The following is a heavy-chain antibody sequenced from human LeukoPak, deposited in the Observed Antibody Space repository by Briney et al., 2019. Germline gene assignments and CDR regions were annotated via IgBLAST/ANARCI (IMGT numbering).Heavy chain of an antibody. J-gene: IGHJ1*01. Sequence: GGSLRLSCAASGFTFSSYWMKWIRRAPGKGLEWVANIKQDESEKYYVDSVKGRFTISRDNAKNSLYLQMNNLRAEDTAVFYCARVLDSSTSRYQSLKYWGQGTLVTVSS. CDR1: GFTFSSYW. CDR3: ARVLDSSTSRYQSLKY. D-gene: IGHD2-2*01. CDR2: IKQDESEK. V-gene: IGHV3-7*01.